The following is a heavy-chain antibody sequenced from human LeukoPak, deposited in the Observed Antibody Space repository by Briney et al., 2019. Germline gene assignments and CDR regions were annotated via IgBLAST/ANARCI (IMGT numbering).Heavy chain of an antibody. V-gene: IGHV5-51*07. Sequence: TGESLRISARDPDTPFPNYLTAWCHQMPVQGLEWMGIIYPADSDTRYSPSFKVQVTISADKSINTAYLQWTSLKASDTAMYYCARRKGDGYNSPFDYWGQGTLVTVSS. CDR1: DTPFPNYL. D-gene: IGHD5-24*01. J-gene: IGHJ4*02. CDR2: IYPADSDT. CDR3: ARRKGDGYNSPFDY.